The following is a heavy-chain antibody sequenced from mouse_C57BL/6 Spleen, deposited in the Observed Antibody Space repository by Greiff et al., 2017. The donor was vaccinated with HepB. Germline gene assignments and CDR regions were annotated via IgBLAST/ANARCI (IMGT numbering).Heavy chain of an antibody. CDR2: IRLKSDNYAT. Sequence: EVQLQESGGGLVQPGGSMKLSCVASGFTFSNYWMNWVRQSPEKGLEWVAQIRLKSDNYATHYAESVKGRFTISRDDSKSSVYLQMNNLRAEDTGIYYCTGGYYAYFDVWGTGTTVTVSS. CDR3: TGGYYAYFDV. D-gene: IGHD2-3*01. J-gene: IGHJ1*03. CDR1: GFTFSNYW. V-gene: IGHV6-3*01.